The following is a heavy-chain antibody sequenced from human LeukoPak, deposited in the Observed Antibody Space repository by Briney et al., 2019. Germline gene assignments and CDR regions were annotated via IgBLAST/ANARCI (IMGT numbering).Heavy chain of an antibody. Sequence: PSETLSLTCTVSGGSISDYYWSWIRQPPGKGLEWIGYINYSGNTNYNPSLKSLVTISVDTSKNQFSLRLTSVTAADTAVFYCAREGRQDYVYFDYWGQGSLVTVSS. V-gene: IGHV4-59*01. CDR2: INYSGNT. J-gene: IGHJ4*02. CDR3: AREGRQDYVYFDY. CDR1: GGSISDYY. D-gene: IGHD4-17*01.